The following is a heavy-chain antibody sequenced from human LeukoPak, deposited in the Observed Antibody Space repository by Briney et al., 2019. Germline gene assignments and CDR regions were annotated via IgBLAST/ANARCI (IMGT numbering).Heavy chain of an antibody. CDR2: MNPNSGNT. CDR3: ARADCSSTSCSNWFDP. J-gene: IGHJ5*02. Sequence: ASVKVSCKASGYTFTSYDINWVRQATGQGLEWMGWMNPNSGNTGYAQKFQGRVTMTRNTSISIAYMELSSLRSEDTAVYYCARADCSSTSCSNWFDPWGQGTLVTVSS. V-gene: IGHV1-8*01. D-gene: IGHD2-2*01. CDR1: GYTFTSYD.